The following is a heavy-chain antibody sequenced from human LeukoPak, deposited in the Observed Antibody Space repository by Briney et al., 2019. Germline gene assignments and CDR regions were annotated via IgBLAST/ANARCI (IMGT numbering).Heavy chain of an antibody. J-gene: IGHJ4*02. Sequence: GGSLRLSCTTSGFIFRDFAMTWVRQAPGKGLEWVGFVRGSPYGATTEYAASVKGGFTNSRDDSKSIAYLQMNSLKTEDTGVYYCTRGKDGGNPYYYDYWGQGTLVIVSS. CDR3: TRGKDGGNPYYYDY. CDR2: VRGSPYGATT. CDR1: GFIFRDFA. V-gene: IGHV3-49*04. D-gene: IGHD4-23*01.